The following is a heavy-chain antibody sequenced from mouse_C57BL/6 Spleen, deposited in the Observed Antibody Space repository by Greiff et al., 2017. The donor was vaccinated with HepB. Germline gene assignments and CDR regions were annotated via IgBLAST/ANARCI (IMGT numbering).Heavy chain of an antibody. CDR1: GFTFSDYG. CDR3: ARGSSGYSFAY. D-gene: IGHD3-2*02. J-gene: IGHJ3*01. CDR2: ISNLAYSI. Sequence: EVKVEESGGGLVQPGGSLKLSCAASGFTFSDYGMAWVRQAPRTGPEWVAFISNLAYSIYYADPVTGRFTISRENAKNTLYLEMSSLRSEDTAMYYCARGSSGYSFAYWGQGTLVTVSA. V-gene: IGHV5-15*04.